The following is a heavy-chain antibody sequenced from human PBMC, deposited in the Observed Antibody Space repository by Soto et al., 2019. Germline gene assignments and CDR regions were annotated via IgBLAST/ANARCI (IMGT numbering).Heavy chain of an antibody. Sequence: PGGSLRLSCVASGFTFKSNSMSWVRQPPGKGLEWVSAISGSSDYIYYSDSVKGRFTISRDNSKNTLYLQMNSLRAEDTAVYYCARGEVVPAPPVYLYYYMDVWGKGTTVTVSS. CDR3: ARGEVVPAPPVYLYYYMDV. J-gene: IGHJ6*03. CDR1: GFTFKSNS. V-gene: IGHV3-23*01. D-gene: IGHD2-2*01. CDR2: ISGSSDYI.